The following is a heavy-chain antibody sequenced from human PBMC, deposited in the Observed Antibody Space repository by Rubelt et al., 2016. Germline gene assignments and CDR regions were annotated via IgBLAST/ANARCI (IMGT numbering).Heavy chain of an antibody. J-gene: IGHJ2*01. Sequence: QAPGKGLEWVALIYDDGSTYYADSVKGRFTISRDNSKNTLYLQMNSLRAEDTAVYYCARGCRRRGGILLGGSYWYFDLWGRGTLVTVSS. CDR3: ARGCRRRGGILLGGSYWYFDL. V-gene: IGHV3-53*01. CDR2: IYDDGST. D-gene: IGHD3-16*01.